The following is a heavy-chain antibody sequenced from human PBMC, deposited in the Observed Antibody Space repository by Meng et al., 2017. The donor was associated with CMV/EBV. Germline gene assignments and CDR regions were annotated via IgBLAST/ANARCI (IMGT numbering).Heavy chain of an antibody. D-gene: IGHD6-13*01. CDR2: IWYDGSNK. CDR3: AKEQGSMRQQLAYYYYYGMDV. J-gene: IGHJ6*02. Sequence: GSLRLSCAASGFTFSSYGMHWVRQAPGKGLEWVAVIWYDGSNKYYADSVKGRFTISRDNSKHALYLQMNSLRAEDTAVYYCAKEQGSMRQQLAYYYYYGMDVWGQGTTVTVSS. CDR1: GFTFSSYG. V-gene: IGHV3-33*06.